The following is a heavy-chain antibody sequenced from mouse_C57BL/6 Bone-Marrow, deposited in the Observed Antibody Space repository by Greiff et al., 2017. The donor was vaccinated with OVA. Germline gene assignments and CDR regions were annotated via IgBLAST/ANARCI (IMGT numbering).Heavy chain of an antibody. V-gene: IGHV1-52*01. CDR1: GYTFTSYW. CDR3: ATLTGTSFDY. D-gene: IGHD4-1*01. J-gene: IGHJ2*01. CDR2: IDPSDSET. Sequence: QVQLQQPGGELVRPGSSVKLSCKASGYTFTSYWMHWVKQRPIQGLEWIGNIDPSDSETHYNQKFKDKATLTVDKSSSTAYMQLSSLTSEDSAVYYCATLTGTSFDYWGQGTTLTVSS.